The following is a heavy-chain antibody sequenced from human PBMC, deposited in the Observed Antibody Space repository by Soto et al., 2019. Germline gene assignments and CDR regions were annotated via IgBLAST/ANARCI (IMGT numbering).Heavy chain of an antibody. CDR3: AREEGYCNGGPCYRGAFDI. CDR1: DFLFSLYS. D-gene: IGHD2-15*01. CDR2: ISNGDNHI. V-gene: IGHV3-21*01. Sequence: EVQLVESGGGLVKPGGSPRLSCEASDFLFSLYSLLWVRQAPGKGLEWIAFISNGDNHIFYADSVRGRFTISRDNTKNSVYLQMNSLRAEDTAVYYCAREEGYCNGGPCYRGAFDIWGQGTMVTVSS. J-gene: IGHJ3*02.